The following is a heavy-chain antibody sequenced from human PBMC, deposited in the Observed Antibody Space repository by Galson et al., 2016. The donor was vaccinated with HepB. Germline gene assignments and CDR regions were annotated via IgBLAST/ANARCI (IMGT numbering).Heavy chain of an antibody. V-gene: IGHV1-24*01. CDR3: ATWSTSGYSYFDL. CDR1: GNPLSDLS. J-gene: IGHJ2*01. CDR2: FDPEKAET. Sequence: SVKVSCKVSGNPLSDLSKHWVRQAPGKGLEWMGGFDPEKAETIYAPKFHGRVTMTEDPSTGTAYMELSSLRSEDTAVYYCATWSTSGYSYFDLWGRGTLVTVSS. D-gene: IGHD3-22*01.